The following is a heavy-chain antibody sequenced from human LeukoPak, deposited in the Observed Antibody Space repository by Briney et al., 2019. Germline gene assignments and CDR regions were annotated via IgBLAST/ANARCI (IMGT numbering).Heavy chain of an antibody. CDR2: INPNSGGT. Sequence: ASVKVSCKASGYTFTGYYMHWVRQAPGQGLEWMGWINPNSGGTNYAQKFQGRVTMTRDTSISTAYMELSRLRSDDTAAYYCAGSHGAVAVNFDYWGQGTLVTVSS. D-gene: IGHD6-19*01. CDR3: AGSHGAVAVNFDY. J-gene: IGHJ4*02. CDR1: GYTFTGYY. V-gene: IGHV1-2*02.